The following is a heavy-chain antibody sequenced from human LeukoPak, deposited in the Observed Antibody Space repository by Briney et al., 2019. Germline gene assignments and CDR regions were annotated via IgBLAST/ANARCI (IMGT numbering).Heavy chain of an antibody. D-gene: IGHD3-10*01. Sequence: PGGSPRLSCAASGFTFSSYWMSWVRQAPGKGLEWVANIKQDGSEKYYVDSVKGRFTISRDNAKNSLYLQMNSLRAEDTAVYYCARGVTYYYGSGNTHFDYWGQGTLVTVSS. CDR3: ARGVTYYYGSGNTHFDY. V-gene: IGHV3-7*04. J-gene: IGHJ4*02. CDR2: IKQDGSEK. CDR1: GFTFSSYW.